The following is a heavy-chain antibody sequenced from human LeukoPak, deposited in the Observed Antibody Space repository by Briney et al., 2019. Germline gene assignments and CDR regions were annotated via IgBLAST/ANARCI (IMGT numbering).Heavy chain of an antibody. Sequence: ASVKVSCKASGYTFTSYGISWVRQAHGQGSEWMGWIRAYNGNTNYAQKLQGRVTMTTDTSTSTAYMELRSLRSDDTAVYYCARDYYYYGMDVWGQGTTVTVSS. CDR1: GYTFTSYG. V-gene: IGHV1-18*01. J-gene: IGHJ6*02. CDR3: ARDYYYYGMDV. CDR2: IRAYNGNT.